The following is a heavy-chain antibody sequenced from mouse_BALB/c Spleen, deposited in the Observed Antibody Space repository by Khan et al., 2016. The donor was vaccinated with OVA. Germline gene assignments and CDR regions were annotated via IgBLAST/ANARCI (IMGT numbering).Heavy chain of an antibody. V-gene: IGHV3-2*02. D-gene: IGHD1-1*01. Sequence: VQLKESGPGLVKPSQSLSLTCTVTGYSITTDYAWNWIRQFPGKKLEWMGFISYSGNTKYNPSLNSRISITRDTSKNQFFLQLKSVTTEDTARYYCARVYGGDFDYWGQGTTLTVSS. CDR1: GYSITTDYA. J-gene: IGHJ2*01. CDR3: ARVYGGDFDY. CDR2: ISYSGNT.